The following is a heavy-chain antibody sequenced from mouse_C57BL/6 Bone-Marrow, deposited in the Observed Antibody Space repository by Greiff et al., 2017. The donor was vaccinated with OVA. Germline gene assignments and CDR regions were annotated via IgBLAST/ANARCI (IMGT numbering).Heavy chain of an antibody. CDR2: IYPRSGNT. CDR1: GYTFTSYG. CDR3: ARDGTGLYYFDY. J-gene: IGHJ2*01. Sequence: VQLQQSGAELARPGASVKLSCKASGYTFTSYGISWVKQRTGQGLEWIGDIYPRSGNTYYNEKFKGKATLTADKSSSTAYMELRSLTSEDSAVYFCARDGTGLYYFDYWGQGTTLTVSS. D-gene: IGHD4-1*01. V-gene: IGHV1-81*01.